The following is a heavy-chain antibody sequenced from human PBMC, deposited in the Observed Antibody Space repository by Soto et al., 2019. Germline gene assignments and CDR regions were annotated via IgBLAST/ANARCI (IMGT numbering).Heavy chain of an antibody. J-gene: IGHJ4*02. Sequence: EVQLVESGGGLIQRGGSLRLSCAPSGFSVRGNYMGWVRQAPGKGLEWVSVVFSGGVTYYADAVKGRFTINKDAAQNSLSLQMNSLRAEYKAMYYCLGSRTFTYGFENWGKGTLVT. V-gene: IGHV3-53*01. CDR1: GFSVRGNY. D-gene: IGHD3-16*01. CDR3: LGSRTFTYGFEN. CDR2: VFSGGVT.